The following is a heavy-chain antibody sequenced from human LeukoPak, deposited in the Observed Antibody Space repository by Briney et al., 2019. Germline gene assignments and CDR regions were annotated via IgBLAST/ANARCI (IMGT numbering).Heavy chain of an antibody. D-gene: IGHD5-18*01. CDR2: ISRSATTI. CDR1: GFSFSSYE. V-gene: IGHV3-48*03. J-gene: IGHJ4*02. CDR3: ARSLDTAMVLSPSYFDS. Sequence: GGSLRLSCEVSGFSFSSYEKNWVRQAPGKGLEWVSYISRSATTISYADSVKGRFTISRDNAKNSLYLQMNSLRTEDTAVYYCARSLDTAMVLSPSYFDSWGQGTLVTVSS.